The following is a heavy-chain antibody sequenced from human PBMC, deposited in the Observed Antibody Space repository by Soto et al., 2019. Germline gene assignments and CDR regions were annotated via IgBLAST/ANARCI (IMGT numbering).Heavy chain of an antibody. CDR2: ISYDGGNE. V-gene: IGHV3-30-3*01. Sequence: QVQLVESGGGVVQPGRSLRLSCAASRFSFSTYAIHWVRQAPGKGLEWVAGISYDGGNEYYADSVKGRFTISRDNSKSTLYPKMNSLGPDDTAVYYCARDRSGSHEIDDSLDIWGRGTMVTVSS. CDR3: ARDRSGSHEIDDSLDI. D-gene: IGHD1-26*01. J-gene: IGHJ3*02. CDR1: RFSFSTYA.